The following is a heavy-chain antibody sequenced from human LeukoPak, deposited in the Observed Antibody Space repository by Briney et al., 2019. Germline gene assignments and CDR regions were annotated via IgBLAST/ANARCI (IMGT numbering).Heavy chain of an antibody. CDR2: ISYDGSNK. J-gene: IGHJ4*02. CDR1: GFTFSSYA. Sequence: GGSLRLSCAASGFTFSSYAMHWVRQAPGKGLEWVAVISYDGSNKYYADSVKGRFTISRDNSKNTLYLQMNSLRAEYTAVYYCVGIAVAGTRNYWGQGTLVTVSS. D-gene: IGHD6-19*01. V-gene: IGHV3-30-3*01. CDR3: VGIAVAGTRNY.